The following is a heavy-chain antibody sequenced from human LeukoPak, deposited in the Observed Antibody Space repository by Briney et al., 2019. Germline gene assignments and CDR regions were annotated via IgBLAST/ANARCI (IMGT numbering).Heavy chain of an antibody. CDR2: IYHSGST. CDR3: ARGQVLVDI. Sequence: PSETLSLTCTVSGGSISSGGYYWSWIRQPPGKGLEWIGYIYHSGSTYYNPSLKSRVTISVDRSKNQFSLKLSSVTAADTAVYYCARGQVLVDIWGQGTMVTVSS. CDR1: GGSISSGGYY. V-gene: IGHV4-30-2*01. J-gene: IGHJ3*02.